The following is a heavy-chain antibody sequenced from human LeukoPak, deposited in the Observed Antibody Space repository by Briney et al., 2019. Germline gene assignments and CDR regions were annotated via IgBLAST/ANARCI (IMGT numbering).Heavy chain of an antibody. Sequence: SETLSLTCTVSGDSITSGSYYWGWVRQPPGKGLEWLGTIYYRGTTYYNPSLKSRVTISVDTSKNQFSLKLSSVTAADTAVYYCARDRGHLVREGIDSYYFYYMDVWGKGTTVTISS. CDR3: ARDRGHLVREGIDSYYFYYMDV. CDR2: IYYRGTT. CDR1: GDSITSGSYY. V-gene: IGHV4-39*07. J-gene: IGHJ6*03. D-gene: IGHD3-10*01.